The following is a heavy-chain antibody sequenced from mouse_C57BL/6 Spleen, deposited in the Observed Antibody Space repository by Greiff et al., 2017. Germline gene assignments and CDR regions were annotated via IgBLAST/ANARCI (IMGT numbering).Heavy chain of an antibody. CDR1: GYTFTDYY. CDR2: INPYNGGT. V-gene: IGHV1-19*01. D-gene: IGHD2-4*01. Sequence: EVQLQESGPVLVKPGASVKMSCKASGYTFTDYYMNWVKQSHGKSLEWIGVINPYNGGTSYNQKFKGKATLTVDKSSSTAYMELNSLTSEDSAVYYCARRHDYSLDYWGKGTTLTVSS. CDR3: ARRHDYSLDY. J-gene: IGHJ2*01.